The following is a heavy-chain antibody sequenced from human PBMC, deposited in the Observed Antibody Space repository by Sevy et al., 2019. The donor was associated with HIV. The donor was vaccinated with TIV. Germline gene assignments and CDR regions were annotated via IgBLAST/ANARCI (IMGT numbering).Heavy chain of an antibody. J-gene: IGHJ6*02. CDR1: GFTFDDYA. V-gene: IGHV3-9*01. Sequence: SLRLSCAASGFTFDDYAMHWVRQAPGKGLEWVSGISWKSGSIGYADSVKGRFTISRDNAKNSLYLQMNSLRAEDTALYYCAKGPRTAAAAPSGMDVWGQGTTVTVSS. CDR2: ISWKSGSI. CDR3: AKGPRTAAAAPSGMDV. D-gene: IGHD6-13*01.